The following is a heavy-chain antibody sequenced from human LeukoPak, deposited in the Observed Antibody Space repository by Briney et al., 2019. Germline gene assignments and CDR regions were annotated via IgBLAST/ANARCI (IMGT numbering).Heavy chain of an antibody. D-gene: IGHD2-2*01. CDR3: ARGERHCSSTSCYSPAYYFDY. V-gene: IGHV1-69*13. CDR1: GGTFSSYA. J-gene: IGHJ4*02. Sequence: ASVKVSCKASGGTFSSYAISWVRQAPGQGLEWMGGIIPIFGTANYAQKFQGRVTITADESTSTAYMELSSLRSEDTAVYYCARGERHCSSTSCYSPAYYFDYWGQGTLVTVSS. CDR2: IIPIFGTA.